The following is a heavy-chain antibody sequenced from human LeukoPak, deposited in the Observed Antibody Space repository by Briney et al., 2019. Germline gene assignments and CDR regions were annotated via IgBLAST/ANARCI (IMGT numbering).Heavy chain of an antibody. Sequence: GGSLRLPCAASGFTFSSYSMNWVRQAPGKGLEWVSSISSSSSYIYYADSVKGRFTISRDNAKNSLYLQMNSLRAEDTAVYYCARASGPAAPFDYWGQGTLVTVSS. CDR3: ARASGPAAPFDY. CDR2: ISSSSSYI. CDR1: GFTFSSYS. J-gene: IGHJ4*02. V-gene: IGHV3-21*01. D-gene: IGHD6-13*01.